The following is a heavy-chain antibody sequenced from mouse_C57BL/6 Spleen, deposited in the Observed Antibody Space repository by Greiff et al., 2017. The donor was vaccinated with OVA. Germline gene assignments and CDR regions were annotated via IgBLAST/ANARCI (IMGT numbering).Heavy chain of an antibody. CDR1: GYSFTSYY. D-gene: IGHD1-1*01. CDR3: ARGLTTVGNWYFDV. CDR2: IYPGSGNT. Sequence: VQLQQSGPELVKPGASVKISCKASGYSFTSYYIHWVKQRPGQGLEWIGWIYPGSGNTKYNEKFKGKATLTADTSSSTAYMQLSSLTSEDAAVYYCARGLTTVGNWYFDVWGTGTTVTVSS. V-gene: IGHV1-66*01. J-gene: IGHJ1*03.